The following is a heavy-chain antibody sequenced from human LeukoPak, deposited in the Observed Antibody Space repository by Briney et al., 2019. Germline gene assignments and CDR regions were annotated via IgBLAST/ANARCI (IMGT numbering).Heavy chain of an antibody. D-gene: IGHD3-10*01. Sequence: GGSLRLSCAASGFTFSSYGMNWVRQAPGKGLEWVSGIGPSGAKTYYADSVKGRFTISRDNPKNTVYLQMNSLRADATAVYYCVQDLWYGGYDLWGQGTRVTVSS. V-gene: IGHV3-23*01. J-gene: IGHJ6*02. CDR3: VQDLWYGGYDL. CDR1: GFTFSSYG. CDR2: IGPSGAKT.